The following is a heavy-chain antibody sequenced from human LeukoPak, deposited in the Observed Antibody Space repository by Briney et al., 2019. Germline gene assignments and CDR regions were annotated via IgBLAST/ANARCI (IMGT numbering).Heavy chain of an antibody. Sequence: GGSLRLSCAASGFIFSDYAMNWVRQAQGKGLEWISYISSSTTTIYYADSVKGRFTISRDNAKSSLFLQMNSLRAEDTAVYYCASGYDFSSGSRRGFDNWGQGTRVTVSS. CDR3: ASGYDFSSGSRRGFDN. V-gene: IGHV3-48*01. CDR2: ISSSTTTI. CDR1: GFIFSDYA. J-gene: IGHJ4*02. D-gene: IGHD3-3*01.